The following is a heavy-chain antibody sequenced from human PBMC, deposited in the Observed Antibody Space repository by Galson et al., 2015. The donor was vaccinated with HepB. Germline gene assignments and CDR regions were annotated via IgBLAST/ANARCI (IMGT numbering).Heavy chain of an antibody. CDR3: SITAPKENRFDY. Sequence: SLRLSCAVSGFTFSSYWMHWVRQAPGKGLVWVSRINSGGSSTNYADSVKGRFTISRDNAKNTLFLQMTSLRAEDTALYYCSITAPKENRFDYWGQGTLVTVSS. J-gene: IGHJ4*02. CDR1: GFTFSSYW. D-gene: IGHD1-20*01. V-gene: IGHV3-74*01. CDR2: INSGGSST.